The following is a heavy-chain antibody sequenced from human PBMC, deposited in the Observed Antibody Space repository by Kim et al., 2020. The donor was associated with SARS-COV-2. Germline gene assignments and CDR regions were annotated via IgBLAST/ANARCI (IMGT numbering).Heavy chain of an antibody. D-gene: IGHD4-17*01. Sequence: SETLSLTCAVYGGSFSGYYWSWIRQPPGKGLEWIGEINHSGSTNYNPSLKSRVTISVDTSKNQFSLKLSSVTAADTAVYYCARTTGPTVITNWFDPWGQGTLVTVSP. CDR1: GGSFSGYY. J-gene: IGHJ5*02. V-gene: IGHV4-34*01. CDR3: ARTTGPTVITNWFDP. CDR2: INHSGST.